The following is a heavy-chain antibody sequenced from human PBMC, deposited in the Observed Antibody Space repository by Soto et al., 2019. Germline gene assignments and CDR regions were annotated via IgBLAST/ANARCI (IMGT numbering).Heavy chain of an antibody. CDR2: IYYSGST. D-gene: IGHD6-19*01. CDR1: CGSISSSSYY. J-gene: IGHJ4*02. V-gene: IGHV4-39*01. CDR3: ATGGWLVTFDY. Sequence: SETLSLTCTVSCGSISSSSYYWGWIRQPPGKGLEWIGSIYYSGSTYYNPSLKSRVTISVDTSKNQFSLKLSSVTAADTAVYYCATGGWLVTFDYWGQGTLVTVSS.